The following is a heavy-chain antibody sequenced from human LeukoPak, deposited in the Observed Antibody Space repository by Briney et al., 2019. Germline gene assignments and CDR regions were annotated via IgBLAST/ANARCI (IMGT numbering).Heavy chain of an antibody. CDR1: GFTFSNYW. Sequence: GGLMILCWSSAGFTFSNYWMSWVRQAAGKGLELVTNINQDGSEKKYVDSTEGRFTISRDNAKNSLYLQMNSLRAEDTAVYYCARVWATRIGDYMDVWGKGTTVTVSS. V-gene: IGHV3-7*01. J-gene: IGHJ6*03. D-gene: IGHD3-22*01. CDR2: INQDGSEK. CDR3: ARVWATRIGDYMDV.